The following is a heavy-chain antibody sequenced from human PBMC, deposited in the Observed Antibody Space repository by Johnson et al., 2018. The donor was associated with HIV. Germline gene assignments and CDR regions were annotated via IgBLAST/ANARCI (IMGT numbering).Heavy chain of an antibody. CDR2: IWYDGSNK. D-gene: IGHD1-1*01. CDR3: ARGYTWNDVSI. CDR1: GFTFSSYG. V-gene: IGHV3-33*01. J-gene: IGHJ3*02. Sequence: QVQLVESGGGVVQPGRSLRLSCAASGFTFSSYGMHWVRQAPGKGLEWVAVIWYDGSNKYYADSVKGRFTISRDNSKNTVYLQMNSLRTVDTAVYYCARGYTWNDVSIWGQGTMVTVSS.